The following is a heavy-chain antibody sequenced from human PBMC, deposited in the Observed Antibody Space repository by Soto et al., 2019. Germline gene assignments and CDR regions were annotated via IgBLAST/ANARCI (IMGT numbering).Heavy chain of an antibody. J-gene: IGHJ6*02. V-gene: IGHV1-69*12. CDR1: GGTFSSYA. CDR3: ARHVPAAGYYYGMDV. CDR2: IIPIFGTA. Sequence: QVQLVQSGAEVKKPGSSVKVSCKASGGTFSSYAVSWVRQAPGQGLEWMGGIIPIFGTADYAQKFQGRVTIPADESTSTANRELGSLRSEDPAVYYGARHVPAAGYYYGMDVWGQGTTVTVSS. D-gene: IGHD2-2*01.